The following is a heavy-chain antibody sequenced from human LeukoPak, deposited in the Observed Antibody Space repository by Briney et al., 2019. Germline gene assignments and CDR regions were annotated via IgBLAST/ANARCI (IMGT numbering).Heavy chain of an antibody. CDR1: GFTFDDYA. J-gene: IGHJ5*02. CDR2: ISGDGGIT. CDR3: AKDPASYDILTGYYQHPNWFDP. Sequence: GGSLRLSCAAAGFTFDDYAMHWVRQAPGKVLELVSLISGDGGITYYADSVKGRFTVSRDNSNNSLYLQMNSLRAEDTALYSCAKDPASYDILTGYYQHPNWFDPWGQGTLVTVSS. V-gene: IGHV3-43*02. D-gene: IGHD3-9*01.